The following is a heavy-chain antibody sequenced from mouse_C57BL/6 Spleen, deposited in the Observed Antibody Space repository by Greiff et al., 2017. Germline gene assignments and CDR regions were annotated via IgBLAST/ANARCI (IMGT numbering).Heavy chain of an antibody. V-gene: IGHV1-55*01. CDR3: ARCGTRSYWYFDV. CDR1: GYTFTSYW. Sequence: VKLQESGAELVKPGASVKMSCKASGYTFTSYWITWVKQRPGQGLEWIGDIYPGSGSTNYNEKFKSKATLTVDTSSSTAYMQLSSLTSEDSAVYYCARCGTRSYWYFDVWGTGTTVTVSS. D-gene: IGHD4-1*01. CDR2: IYPGSGST. J-gene: IGHJ1*03.